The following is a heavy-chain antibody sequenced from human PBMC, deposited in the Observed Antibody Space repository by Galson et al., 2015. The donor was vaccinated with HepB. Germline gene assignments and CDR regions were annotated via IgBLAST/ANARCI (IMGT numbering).Heavy chain of an antibody. CDR2: IYYSGST. V-gene: IGHV4-39*01. J-gene: IGHJ4*02. CDR3: ARQKYSGSYLGDY. D-gene: IGHD1-26*01. Sequence: ETLSLTCTVSGGSISSSSYYWGWIRQPPGKGLEWIGSIYYSGSTYYNPSLKSRVTISVDTSKNQFSLKLSSVTAADTAVYYCARQKYSGSYLGDYWGQGTLVTVSS. CDR1: GGSISSSSYY.